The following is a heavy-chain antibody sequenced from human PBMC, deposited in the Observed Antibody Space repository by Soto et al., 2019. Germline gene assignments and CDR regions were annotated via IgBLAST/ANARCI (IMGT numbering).Heavy chain of an antibody. D-gene: IGHD4-17*01. V-gene: IGHV3-30*18. J-gene: IGHJ4*02. CDR1: GFTFSSYG. CDR3: AKGRDYGDTGDYFDY. Sequence: VGSLRLSCAASGFTFSSYGMHWVRQAPGKGLEWVAVISYDGSNKYYADSVKGRFTISRDNSKNTLYLQMNSLRAEDTAVYYCAKGRDYGDTGDYFDYWGQGTLVTVSS. CDR2: ISYDGSNK.